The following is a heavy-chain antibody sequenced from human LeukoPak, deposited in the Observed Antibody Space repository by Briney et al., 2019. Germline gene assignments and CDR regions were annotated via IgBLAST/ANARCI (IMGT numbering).Heavy chain of an antibody. CDR2: ISAYNGNT. CDR3: ARVWELLYRDAFDI. CDR1: GYTFTSYG. J-gene: IGHJ3*02. V-gene: IGHV1-18*01. Sequence: ASVKVSCKASGYTFTSYGISWVRQAPGQGLEWMGWISAYNGNTNYAQKLQGRVTMTTDTSTSTAYMELRSLRSDDTAVYYCARVWELLYRDAFDIWGQGTMVTVSS. D-gene: IGHD3-10*01.